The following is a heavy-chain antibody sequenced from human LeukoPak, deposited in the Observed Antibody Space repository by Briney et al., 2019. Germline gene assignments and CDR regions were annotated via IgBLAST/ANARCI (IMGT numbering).Heavy chain of an antibody. CDR1: GFTFSSYW. CDR2: IKQDGSEK. Sequence: PGGSLRLSCAASGFTFSSYWISWVRQAPGKGLEWVANIKQDGSEKYYVDSVKGRFTISRDNAKNSLYLQMNSLRAEDTAVYYCTSRIASYGRPFDYWGQGTLVTVSS. J-gene: IGHJ4*02. CDR3: TSRIASYGRPFDY. D-gene: IGHD5-18*01. V-gene: IGHV3-7*03.